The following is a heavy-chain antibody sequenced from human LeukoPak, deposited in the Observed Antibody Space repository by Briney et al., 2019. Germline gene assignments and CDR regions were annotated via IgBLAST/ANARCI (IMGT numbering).Heavy chain of an antibody. J-gene: IGHJ4*02. D-gene: IGHD2-2*01. CDR2: IYTSGST. CDR1: GGSISSGSYY. Sequence: PSQTLSLTCTVSGGSISSGSYYWSWIRQPAGKGLEWIGRIYTSGSTNYNPSLKSRVTISVDTSKNQFSLKLSSVTAADTAVYYCASCVDTSCCHVAHWGQGTLVTVSS. V-gene: IGHV4-61*02. CDR3: ASCVDTSCCHVAH.